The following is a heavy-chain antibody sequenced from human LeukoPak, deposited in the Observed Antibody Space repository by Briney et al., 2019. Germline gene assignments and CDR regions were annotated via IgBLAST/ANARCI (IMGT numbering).Heavy chain of an antibody. Sequence: PSETLSLTCTVPGGSISSYYWSWIRQPPGKGLEWIGYIYYSGSTNYNPSLKSRVTISVDTSKNQFSLKLSSVTAADTAVYYCARVPERGAATNWFDPWGQGTLVTVSS. CDR3: ARVPERGAATNWFDP. V-gene: IGHV4-59*01. CDR1: GGSISSYY. D-gene: IGHD6-13*01. J-gene: IGHJ5*02. CDR2: IYYSGST.